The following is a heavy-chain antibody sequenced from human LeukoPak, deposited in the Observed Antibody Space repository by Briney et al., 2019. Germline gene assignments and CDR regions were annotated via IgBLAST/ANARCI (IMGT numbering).Heavy chain of an antibody. V-gene: IGHV3-23*01. CDR2: ISGSGSHT. CDR1: GFTFRSNA. J-gene: IGHJ4*02. CDR3: ARLWGDATIFDL. Sequence: GGSLRLSCAASGFTFRSNAMSWVRQAPGRGLEWVSGISGSGSHTHFADSVKGRFTISRDNAKNSLYLQTNSLRVDDTAIYYCARLWGDATIFDLWGQGTLVTVSS. D-gene: IGHD4/OR15-4a*01.